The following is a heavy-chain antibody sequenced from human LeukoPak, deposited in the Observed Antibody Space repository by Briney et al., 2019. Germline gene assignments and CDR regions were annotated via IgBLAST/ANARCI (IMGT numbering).Heavy chain of an antibody. CDR3: ARGHTLHYYYGGGGGTFDY. Sequence: GASVKVSCKASGYTFTSYGISWVRQAPGQGLEWMGWISAYNGNTNYAQKLQGRVTMTTNTSISTAYMELSSLRSEDTAVYYCARGHTLHYYYGGGGGTFDYWGQGTLVTVSS. CDR1: GYTFTSYG. CDR2: ISAYNGNT. V-gene: IGHV1-18*01. D-gene: IGHD4-23*01. J-gene: IGHJ4*02.